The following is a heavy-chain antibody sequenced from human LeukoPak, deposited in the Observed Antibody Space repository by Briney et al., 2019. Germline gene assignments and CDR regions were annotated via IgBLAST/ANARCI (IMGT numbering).Heavy chain of an antibody. J-gene: IGHJ6*02. CDR1: GFAFSGYS. CDR2: IISNGGST. V-gene: IGHV3-64*02. Sequence: GSLRLSCAASGFAFSGYSMHWVRQAPGKGLEFVSAIISNGGSTHYADSVKGRFTISRDNSKNTLYLQMNSLRAEDTAVYYCAREGDYYYYGMDVWGQGTTVTVSS. CDR3: AREGDYYYYGMDV.